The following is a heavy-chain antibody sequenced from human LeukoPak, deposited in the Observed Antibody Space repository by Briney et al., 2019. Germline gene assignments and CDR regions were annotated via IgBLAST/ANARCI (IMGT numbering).Heavy chain of an antibody. D-gene: IGHD3-9*01. CDR2: IYYSGST. CDR3: ARDGYDILPDY. J-gene: IGHJ4*02. Sequence: SQTLSLTCTVSGGSISSGDYSWRWIRQPPGKGLEWIGYIYYSGSTYYNPSLKSRVTILVDTSKNQFSLKLSSVTAADTAVYYCARDGYDILPDYWGQGTLVTVSS. V-gene: IGHV4-30-4*01. CDR1: GGSISSGDYS.